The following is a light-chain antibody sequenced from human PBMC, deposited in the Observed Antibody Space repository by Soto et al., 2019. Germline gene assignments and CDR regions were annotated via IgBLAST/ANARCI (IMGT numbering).Light chain of an antibody. J-gene: IGKJ1*01. CDR3: QQRSNWPQT. CDR2: ESS. Sequence: THSPATLSVSPLEISSLSCMASQNVANYLYLYKQKPGQAPRLLIYESSHRATGIAARFSCSGSGTDFPLTISSLEPEDFAVYSCQQRSNWPQTFGQGTKVDI. V-gene: IGKV3-11*01. CDR1: QNVANY.